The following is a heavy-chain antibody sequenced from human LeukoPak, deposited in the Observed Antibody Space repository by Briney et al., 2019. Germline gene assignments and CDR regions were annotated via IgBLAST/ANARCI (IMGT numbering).Heavy chain of an antibody. D-gene: IGHD1-26*01. J-gene: IGHJ4*02. CDR3: AKDRSGSYFDY. CDR1: GFTFSSYG. CDR2: ISYDGSNK. Sequence: GRSLRLSCAASGFTFSSYGMHWVRQAPGKGLEWVAVISYDGSNKYYADSVKGRFTISRDNSKNTLYLQMNSLRAEDTAVYYCAKDRSGSYFDYWGQGTLVTVPS. V-gene: IGHV3-30*18.